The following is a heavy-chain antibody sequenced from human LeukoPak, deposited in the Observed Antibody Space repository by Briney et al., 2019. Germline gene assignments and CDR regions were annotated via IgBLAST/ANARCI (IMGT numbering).Heavy chain of an antibody. Sequence: SETLSLTCAVYGGSFSGHYWSWIRQPPGKGLEWIGYIYHTGNTYYNPPLKGRVTISVDRSKNQFSLKLNSVTAADTAVYYCARADDFWSAYPNNYFDYWGQGTLVTVSS. CDR3: ARADDFWSAYPNNYFDY. CDR1: GGSFSGHY. V-gene: IGHV4-34*01. J-gene: IGHJ4*02. CDR2: IYHTGNT. D-gene: IGHD3-3*01.